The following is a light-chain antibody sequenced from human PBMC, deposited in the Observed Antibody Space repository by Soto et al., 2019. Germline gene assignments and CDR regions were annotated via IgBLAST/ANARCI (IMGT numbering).Light chain of an antibody. Sequence: QSVLTQPRSVSGSPGQSVTISCTGTSSDVGTYDFVSWYQQHPGKAPRLMIFDVSDRPSGVPDRFSGSKSGTSASLTISGVEDEDEDDYHCCFCALTFYVFGTGTKLTVL. CDR1: SSDVGTYDF. CDR2: DVS. J-gene: IGLJ1*01. V-gene: IGLV2-11*01. CDR3: CFCALTFYV.